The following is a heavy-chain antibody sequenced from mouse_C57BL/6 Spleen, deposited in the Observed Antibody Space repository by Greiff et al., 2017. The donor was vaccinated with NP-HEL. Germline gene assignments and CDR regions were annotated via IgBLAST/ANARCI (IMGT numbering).Heavy chain of an antibody. CDR1: GYTFTDSY. J-gene: IGHJ2*01. D-gene: IGHD3-3*01. CDR2: INPNHGGT. V-gene: IGHV1-26*01. CDR3: ARGTDFDY. Sequence: EVQLQQSGPELVKPGASVKISCQASGYTFTDSYMNWVKQSHGKSLEWIGDINPNHGGTSYNQKFKGKATLTVDKSSSTAYMELRSLTSDDSAGYYCARGTDFDYWGQGTTLTVAS.